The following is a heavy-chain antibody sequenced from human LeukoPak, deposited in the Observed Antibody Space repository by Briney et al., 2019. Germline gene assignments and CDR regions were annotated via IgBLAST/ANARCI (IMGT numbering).Heavy chain of an antibody. J-gene: IGHJ5*02. V-gene: IGHV1-2*02. CDR2: INPNSGGT. CDR1: GYTFTGYY. CDR3: ARAGGDPITPGSYDP. Sequence: GASVKVSCKASGYTFTGYYMHWVRQAPGQGLEWMGWINPNSGGTNYAQKFQGRVTMTRDTSISTAYMELSSLRSEDTAVYYCARAGGDPITPGSYDPWGQGTLVTVSS. D-gene: IGHD5-24*01.